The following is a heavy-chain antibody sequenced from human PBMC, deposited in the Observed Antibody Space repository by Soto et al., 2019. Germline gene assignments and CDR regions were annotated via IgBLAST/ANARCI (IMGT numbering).Heavy chain of an antibody. J-gene: IGHJ6*02. CDR2: INAGNGNT. Sequence: GGSLRLSCAASGFTFTSYAMHWVRQAPGQRLEWMGWINAGNGNTKYSQKFQGRVTITRDTSASTAYMELSSLRSEDTAVYYCAREYGRLRYFDWLSHYYGMDVWGQGTTVTVSS. CDR1: GFTFTSYA. CDR3: AREYGRLRYFDWLSHYYGMDV. D-gene: IGHD3-9*01. V-gene: IGHV1-3*01.